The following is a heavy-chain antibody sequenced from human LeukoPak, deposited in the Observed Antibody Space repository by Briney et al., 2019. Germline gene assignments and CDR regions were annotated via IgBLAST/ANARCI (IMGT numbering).Heavy chain of an antibody. V-gene: IGHV3-74*01. CDR1: GFTFSSYW. Sequence: GGSLRLSCAASGFTFSSYWMHWVRQAPGKGVVWVSRINSDGSSISYADSVKGRFTISRDNAKNTLYLQMNSLRAEDTAVYYCTRGRGVSFDYWDQGTLVTVSS. D-gene: IGHD3-10*01. CDR2: INSDGSSI. J-gene: IGHJ4*02. CDR3: TRGRGVSFDY.